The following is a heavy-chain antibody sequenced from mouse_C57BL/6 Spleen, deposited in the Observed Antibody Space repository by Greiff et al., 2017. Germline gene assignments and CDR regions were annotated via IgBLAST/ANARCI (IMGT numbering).Heavy chain of an antibody. V-gene: IGHV5-6*01. D-gene: IGHD2-1*01. Sequence: EVQRVESGGDLVKPGGSLKLSCAASGFTFSSYGMSWVRQTPDKRLAWVATISSGGSYTYYPDSVKGRFTISRDNAKNTLYLQMSSLKSEDTAMXYCARQRGDGNYFDYWGQGTTLTVSS. CDR3: ARQRGDGNYFDY. CDR1: GFTFSSYG. J-gene: IGHJ2*01. CDR2: ISSGGSYT.